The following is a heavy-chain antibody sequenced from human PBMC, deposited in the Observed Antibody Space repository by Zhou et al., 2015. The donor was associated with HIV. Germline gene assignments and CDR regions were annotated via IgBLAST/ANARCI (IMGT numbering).Heavy chain of an antibody. CDR1: GGTFSSYA. Sequence: QVQLVQSGAEVKKPGSSVKVSCKASGGTFSSYAISWVRQAPGQGLEWMGGIIPIFGTANYAQKFQGRVTITADESTSTAYMELSSLRSEDTAVYYCARDCSSTSCYSLEAIAAAGTPYGVFDYWGQGTWSPSPQ. CDR3: ARDCSSTSCYSLEAIAAAGTPYGVFDY. CDR2: IIPIFGTA. D-gene: IGHD2-2*02. J-gene: IGHJ4*02. V-gene: IGHV1-69*01.